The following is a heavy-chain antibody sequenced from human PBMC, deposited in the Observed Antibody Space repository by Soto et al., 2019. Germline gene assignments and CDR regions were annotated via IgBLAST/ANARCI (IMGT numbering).Heavy chain of an antibody. Sequence: GGSLRLSCVASGFTFSYAWMSWVRQAPGKGPEWVGRIKSKTDGGTTDYPAPVKGRFTLSRDDSKNTVYLQMNSLKTEDTAIYYCTHAYGDYRYYFDYWGQGTLVTVSS. CDR3: THAYGDYRYYFDY. CDR1: GFTFSYAW. CDR2: IKSKTDGGTT. V-gene: IGHV3-15*01. D-gene: IGHD4-17*01. J-gene: IGHJ4*02.